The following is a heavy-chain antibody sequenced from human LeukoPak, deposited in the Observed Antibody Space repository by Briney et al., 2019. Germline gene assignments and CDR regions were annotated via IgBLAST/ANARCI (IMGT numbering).Heavy chain of an antibody. J-gene: IGHJ6*03. CDR1: GFTFSSYT. D-gene: IGHD3-3*01. Sequence: GGSLRLSCAASGFTFSSYTMNWVRQAPGKGLEWVSSISTTSDYIYYADSVKGRFTISRDNAKNSLYLQMNSLRAEDTAVYYCAREKTGSVFGVVIMPGYYYYYMDVWGKGTTVTVSS. CDR3: AREKTGSVFGVVIMPGYYYYYMDV. V-gene: IGHV3-21*01. CDR2: ISTTSDYI.